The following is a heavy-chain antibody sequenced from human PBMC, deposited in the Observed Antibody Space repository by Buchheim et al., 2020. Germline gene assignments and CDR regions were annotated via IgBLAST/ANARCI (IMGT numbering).Heavy chain of an antibody. J-gene: IGHJ4*02. V-gene: IGHV4-31*03. CDR3: ARDGGYGGQTYYFDS. Sequence: QVQLQESGPGLVKPSQTLSLTCTVSGGSISSGGYYWNWIRQHPGKGLEWIGYIYYSGSTSYNPSLKSRLTISVDTSRNQFPLKLSSVTVADTAVYYCARDGGYGGQTYYFDSWGQGTL. CDR1: GGSISSGGYY. D-gene: IGHD4-23*01. CDR2: IYYSGST.